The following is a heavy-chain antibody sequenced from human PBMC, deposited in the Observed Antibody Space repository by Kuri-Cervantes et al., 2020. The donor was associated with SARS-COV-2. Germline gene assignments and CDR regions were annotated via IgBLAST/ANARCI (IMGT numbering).Heavy chain of an antibody. J-gene: IGHJ4*02. CDR2: IYLTAGDT. CDR3: ARSRITIFGVVTIPLDY. V-gene: IGHV1-46*01. Sequence: ASVKVSCKASGYTFTSYYIHWVRQAPGQGPEWMGIIYLTAGDTTYAQKFQGRVTMTRNTSISTAYMELSSLRSEDTAVYYCARSRITIFGVVTIPLDYWGQGTLVTVSS. D-gene: IGHD3-3*01. CDR1: GYTFTSYY.